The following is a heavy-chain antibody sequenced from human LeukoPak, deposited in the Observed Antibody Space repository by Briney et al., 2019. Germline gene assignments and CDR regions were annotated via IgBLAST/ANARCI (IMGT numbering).Heavy chain of an antibody. CDR1: GFTFNRRG. V-gene: IGHV3-30*02. D-gene: IGHD1-1*01. CDR2: IRYDGGET. J-gene: IGHJ4*02. Sequence: GGSLRLSCAASGFTFNRRGMHWVRQAPGKGLEWVAFIRYDGGETFYADFVKGRFTISRDNSKNTLSLQLNTLRPEDTALYYCARGRNWNDGGLIDYWGQGTLVTVSS. CDR3: ARGRNWNDGGLIDY.